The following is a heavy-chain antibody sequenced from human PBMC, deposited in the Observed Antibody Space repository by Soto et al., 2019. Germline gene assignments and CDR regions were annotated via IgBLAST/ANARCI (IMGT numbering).Heavy chain of an antibody. CDR1: GGSFSGYY. D-gene: IGHD2-8*02. J-gene: IGHJ4*02. V-gene: IGHV4-34*01. CDR3: ARDKNTGLFDY. CDR2: INHSGST. Sequence: QVQLQQWGAGLLKPSETLSLTCAVYGGSFSGYYWTWIRQPPGTGLEWIGEINHSGSTNYNPSLKGRVHISVDTAQNQFFLKLTSVTAADTAVYFCARDKNTGLFDYLGQGTLVNVSS.